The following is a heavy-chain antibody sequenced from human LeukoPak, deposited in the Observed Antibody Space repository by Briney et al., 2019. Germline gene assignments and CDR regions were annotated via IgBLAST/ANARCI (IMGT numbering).Heavy chain of an antibody. J-gene: IGHJ4*02. CDR3: ARQNTPHGNFDY. Sequence: GGSLRLSCAASGFTFSSYDMHWVRQATGKGLEWVSAIGVAANTFYSGSVKGRFAISRENAKNSLYLLMSSLRAEDTAVYYCARQNTPHGNFDYWGQGTLVTVSS. CDR1: GFTFSSYD. D-gene: IGHD1-26*01. V-gene: IGHV3-13*01. CDR2: IGVAANT.